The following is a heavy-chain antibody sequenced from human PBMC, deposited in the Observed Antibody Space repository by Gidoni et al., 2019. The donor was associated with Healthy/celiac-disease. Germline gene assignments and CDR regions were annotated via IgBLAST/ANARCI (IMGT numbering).Heavy chain of an antibody. V-gene: IGHV3-30*18. J-gene: IGHJ4*02. CDR1: GFTFSSYG. CDR3: AKDPSGLRAY. D-gene: IGHD3-10*01. Sequence: QVQLVESGGGVVQPGRSLRLSCAASGFTFSSYGMHWVRQAPGKGLEWVAVISYDGSNKYYADSVKGRFTISRDNSKNTLYLQMNSLRAEDTAVYYCAKDPSGLRAYWGQGTLVTVSS. CDR2: ISYDGSNK.